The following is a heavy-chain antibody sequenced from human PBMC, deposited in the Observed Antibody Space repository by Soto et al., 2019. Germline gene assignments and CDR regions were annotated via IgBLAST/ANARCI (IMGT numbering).Heavy chain of an antibody. CDR1: GYTFTSYG. V-gene: IGHV1-18*04. J-gene: IGHJ6*02. CDR3: ARAGKYYYGSGSPYYYGMDV. Sequence: QVQLVQSGAEVKKPGASVKVSCKASGYTFTSYGVSWVRQAPGQGLEWMGWISGYNGTTNYAQKLQGRVTMTTDTGTSTAYMELRSLRSDDTAVYYCARAGKYYYGSGSPYYYGMDVWGQGITVTVSS. D-gene: IGHD3-10*01. CDR2: ISGYNGTT.